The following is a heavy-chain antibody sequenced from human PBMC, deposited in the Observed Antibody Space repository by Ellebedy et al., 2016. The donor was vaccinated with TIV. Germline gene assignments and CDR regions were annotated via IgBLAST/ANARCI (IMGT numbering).Heavy chain of an antibody. Sequence: GGSLRLSXAASGFAFSSSAMTWVRQAPGKGLEWVSGIIGSDGRTYYADSVKGRFTISTDNSKNTLYLQMNSLRAEDTAVYYCVRAIASPDGYWGQGTLVTVSS. J-gene: IGHJ1*01. CDR3: VRAIASPDGY. CDR1: GFAFSSSA. CDR2: IIGSDGRT. V-gene: IGHV3-23*01. D-gene: IGHD5-24*01.